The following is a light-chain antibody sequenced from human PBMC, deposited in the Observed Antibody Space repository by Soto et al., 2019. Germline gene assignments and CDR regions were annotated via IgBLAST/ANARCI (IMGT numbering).Light chain of an antibody. CDR3: GSITRSSTSV. CDR2: EVS. Sequence: QSALTQHASVSGSPGQSITISCTGTSSDVGAYNYVSWYQHHPGKAPKLVIYEVSNRPSGVSNRFSGSKSGNTASLTISGIQAEDEGDYYCGSITRSSTSVFGTGTKVTVL. CDR1: SSDVGAYNY. J-gene: IGLJ1*01. V-gene: IGLV2-14*01.